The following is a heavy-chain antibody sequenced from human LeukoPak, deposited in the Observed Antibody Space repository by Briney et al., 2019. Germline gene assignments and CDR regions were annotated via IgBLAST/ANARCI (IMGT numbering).Heavy chain of an antibody. V-gene: IGHV4-39*01. D-gene: IGHD5-18*01. J-gene: IGHJ4*02. CDR1: GGSISSSSYY. CDR2: IYYSGST. CDR3: ASTDSYGSLFDY. Sequence: SETLSLTCTVSGGSISSSSYYWGWIRQPPGKGLEWIGSIYYSGSTYYNPSLKSRVTISVDTSKNQFSLKLSSVTAADTAVYYCASTDSYGSLFDYWGQGTLVTVSS.